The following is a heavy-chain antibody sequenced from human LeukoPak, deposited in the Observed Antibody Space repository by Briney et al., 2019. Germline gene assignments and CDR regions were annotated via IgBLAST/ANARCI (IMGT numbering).Heavy chain of an antibody. J-gene: IGHJ6*03. Sequence: KPGRSLRLSCAASGFTFNSYSMNWVRQAPGKGLEWVSSISSSSSYIYYADSVKGYADSVKGRFTISRDNAKNSLYLQMNSLRAEDTAVYYCARRGQDNYYYYMDVWGKGTTVTVSS. CDR3: ARRGQDNYYYYMDV. CDR2: ISSSSSYI. CDR1: GFTFNSYS. V-gene: IGHV3-21*01. D-gene: IGHD3-10*01.